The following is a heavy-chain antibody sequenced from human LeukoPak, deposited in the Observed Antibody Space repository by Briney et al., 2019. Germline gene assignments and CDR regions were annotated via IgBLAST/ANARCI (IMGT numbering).Heavy chain of an antibody. Sequence: GGSLRLSCQTSGFDLSNYGMHWVRQAPGKGLEWVTVIWYDGTNRYYADSVKGRISIPRDTSEKTVSLQINNAKVEDTAIYYCARGTGAKRYYFDLWGQGILVTVSS. V-gene: IGHV3-33*01. CDR1: GFDLSNYG. CDR3: ARGTGAKRYYFDL. J-gene: IGHJ4*02. CDR2: IWYDGTNR.